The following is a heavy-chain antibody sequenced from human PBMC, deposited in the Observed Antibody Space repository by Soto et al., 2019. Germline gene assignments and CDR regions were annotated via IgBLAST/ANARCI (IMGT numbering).Heavy chain of an antibody. Sequence: PGGSLRLSCAASGFRFDDYNIHWGRQAPGKGLEWVSLITWNGGNTYYADSVKGRFTISRDGTTKSVSLQMTSLKTEDTGLYYCARETLSFGSALDVWGQGTTVTVSS. CDR1: GFRFDDYN. J-gene: IGHJ6*02. CDR3: ARETLSFGSALDV. V-gene: IGHV3-43*01. CDR2: ITWNGGNT. D-gene: IGHD3-3*01.